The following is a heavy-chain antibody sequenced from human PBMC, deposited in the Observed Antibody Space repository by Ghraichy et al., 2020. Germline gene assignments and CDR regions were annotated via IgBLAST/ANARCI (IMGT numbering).Heavy chain of an antibody. J-gene: IGHJ3*02. CDR1: GGSFSGYY. CDR3: ARDQGVYGYI. Sequence: SQTLSLTCAVYGGSFSGYYWSWIRQPPGKGLEWIGEINHSGSTNYNPSLKSRVTISVDTSKNQFSLKLSSVTAADTAVYYCARDQGVYGYIWGKGTMVTVSA. D-gene: IGHD3-10*01. CDR2: INHSGST. V-gene: IGHV4-34*01.